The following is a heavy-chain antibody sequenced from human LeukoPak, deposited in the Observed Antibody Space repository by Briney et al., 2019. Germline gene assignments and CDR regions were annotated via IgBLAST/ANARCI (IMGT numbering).Heavy chain of an antibody. V-gene: IGHV3-30*18. CDR2: ISYDGSNK. J-gene: IGHJ1*01. Sequence: GRSLRLSCAASGFTFSSYGMHWVRQAPGKGLEWVAVISYDGSNKYYADSVKGRFTISRDNSKNTLYLQMNSLRAEDTAVYYCAKATRGSEYFQHWGQGTLVTVSS. CDR3: AKATRGSEYFQH. D-gene: IGHD3-10*01. CDR1: GFTFSSYG.